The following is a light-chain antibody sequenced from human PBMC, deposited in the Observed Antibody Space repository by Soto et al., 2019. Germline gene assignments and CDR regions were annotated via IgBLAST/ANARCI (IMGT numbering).Light chain of an antibody. CDR2: DAS. CDR1: ESIYHW. Sequence: DIQMTQSPSPLSTSVGDRVTITCRASESIYHWVAWYQQKPGKAPRLLIYDASTLEGGVPSRFSGSGSGTEFTLTVTSLQPDDFATYYCQQYNSFSPTWTFGQGTKVDIK. J-gene: IGKJ1*01. V-gene: IGKV1-5*01. CDR3: QQYNSFSPTWT.